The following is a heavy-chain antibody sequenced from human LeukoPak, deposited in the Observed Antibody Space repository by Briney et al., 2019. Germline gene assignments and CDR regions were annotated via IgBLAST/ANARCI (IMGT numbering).Heavy chain of an antibody. Sequence: SETLSHTCTVSGDSINTQIYYWGWIRQSPGKGLEWIGSIYYTGKTYYNPSLESRVTISVDTSKSQFSLNLSSVTAADTAIYYCARDFRGLRYFDLFDYWGQGILVTVSS. J-gene: IGHJ4*02. CDR1: GDSINTQIYY. D-gene: IGHD3-9*01. CDR3: ARDFRGLRYFDLFDY. V-gene: IGHV4-39*07. CDR2: IYYTGKT.